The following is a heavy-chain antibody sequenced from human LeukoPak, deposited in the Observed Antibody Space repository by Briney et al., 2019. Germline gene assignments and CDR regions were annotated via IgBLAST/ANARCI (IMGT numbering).Heavy chain of an antibody. CDR3: ARGPMLFVSWFDP. Sequence: GASVKVSCKASGYTFTSYAMHWVRQAPGQRLEWMGWINAGNGNTKYSQKFQGRVTITRDTSASTAYMELSSLRSEDTAVYYCARGPMLFVSWFDPWGQGTLVTVSS. CDR2: INAGNGNT. CDR1: GYTFTSYA. V-gene: IGHV1-3*01. D-gene: IGHD3-10*01. J-gene: IGHJ5*02.